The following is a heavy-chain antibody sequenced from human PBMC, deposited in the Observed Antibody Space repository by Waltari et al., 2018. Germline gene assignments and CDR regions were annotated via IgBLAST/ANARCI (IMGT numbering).Heavy chain of an antibody. CDR1: GYTFTDYY. CDR2: VDPEYGET. V-gene: IGHV1-69-2*01. D-gene: IGHD2-15*01. CDR3: ATDRRCSGGSCYYSWFDP. J-gene: IGHJ5*02. Sequence: EVQLVQSGAEVKKPGATVKISCKVSGYTFTDYYMHWVQQAPGKGLEWMGLVDPEYGETIYAEKFQGRVTITADTSTDTAYMELSSLRSEDTAVYYCATDRRCSGGSCYYSWFDPWGQGTLVTVSS.